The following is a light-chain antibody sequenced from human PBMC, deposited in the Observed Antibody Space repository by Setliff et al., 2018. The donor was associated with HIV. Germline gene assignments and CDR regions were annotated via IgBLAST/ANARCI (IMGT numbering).Light chain of an antibody. V-gene: IGLV2-23*02. CDR2: EVT. J-gene: IGLJ1*01. CDR3: CSYAGSSTPYV. Sequence: QSALTQPASVSGSPGQSITISCTGTSSDVGSYSLVSWYQQHPGKAPKLIIYEVTKRPSGVSNRFSGSKSGNTASLTISGLQAEDEADYYCCSYAGSSTPYVFGTGTKVT. CDR1: SSDVGSYSL.